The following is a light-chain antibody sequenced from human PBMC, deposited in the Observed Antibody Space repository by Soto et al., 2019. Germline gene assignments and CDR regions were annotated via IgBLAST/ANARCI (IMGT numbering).Light chain of an antibody. CDR1: SSDVGGYNY. J-gene: IGLJ3*02. CDR2: DVS. Sequence: QSALTQPRLVSGSPGQSVTISCTGTSSDVGGYNYVSWYQQHPGKAPKLMICDVSKRPSGVPDRFSGSKSGNTASLTISGLQAEDEADYYCCSYAGTYTWVFGGGTKLTVL. CDR3: CSYAGTYTWV. V-gene: IGLV2-11*01.